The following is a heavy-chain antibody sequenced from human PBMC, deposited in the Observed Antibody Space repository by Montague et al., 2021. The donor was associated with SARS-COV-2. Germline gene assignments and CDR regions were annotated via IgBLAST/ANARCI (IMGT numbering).Heavy chain of an antibody. CDR3: ARSPTYYHILIGYFNGPNWFDP. CDR1: GGSISSSSYY. Sequence: SETLSLTCTVSGGSISSSSYYWGWIRQPPGKGLEWIGSIYYSGSTYYNPSLKSRVTISVDTSKNQFSLKLSSVTAADTAVYYCARSPTYYHILIGYFNGPNWFDPWGQGTLVTVSS. J-gene: IGHJ5*02. D-gene: IGHD3-9*01. V-gene: IGHV4-39*01. CDR2: IYYSGST.